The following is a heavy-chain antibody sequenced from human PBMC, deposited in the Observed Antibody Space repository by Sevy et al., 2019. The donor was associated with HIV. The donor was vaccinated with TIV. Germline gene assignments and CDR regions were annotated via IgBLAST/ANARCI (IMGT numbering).Heavy chain of an antibody. D-gene: IGHD5-18*01. J-gene: IGHJ4*02. CDR1: GYTFTGQY. Sequence: ASVKVSCKASGYTFTGQYIHWVRQAPGQGLEWMGWINPKSGGSNYAQEFQGRVTMTRDTSISTAYMELSGLTSDDTAVYYRARDLRLHGYSYGSIDYWGQGTLVTVSS. CDR3: ARDLRLHGYSYGSIDY. V-gene: IGHV1-2*02. CDR2: INPKSGGS.